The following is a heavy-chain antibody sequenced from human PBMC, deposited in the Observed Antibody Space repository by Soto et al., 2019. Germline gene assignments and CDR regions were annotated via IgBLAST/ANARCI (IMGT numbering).Heavy chain of an antibody. D-gene: IGHD3-3*01. J-gene: IGHJ4*02. CDR2: IYYSGST. CDR3: ALSFGVVTPIDY. Sequence: SETLSLTCTVSGGSISSYYWSWIRQPPGKGLEWIGYIYYSGSTNYNPSLKSRVTISVDTSKNQFSLKLSSVTAADTAVYYCALSFGVVTPIDYWGQGTLVTVSS. V-gene: IGHV4-59*01. CDR1: GGSISSYY.